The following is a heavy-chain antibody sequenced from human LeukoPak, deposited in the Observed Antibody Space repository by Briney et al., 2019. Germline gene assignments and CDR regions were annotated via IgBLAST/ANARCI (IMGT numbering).Heavy chain of an antibody. D-gene: IGHD3-3*01. V-gene: IGHV4-30-2*01. CDR1: GGSISSGGYS. J-gene: IGHJ5*02. Sequence: PSETLSLTCAVSGGSISSGGYSWSWIRQPPGKGLEWIGEIYHSGSTNYNPSLKSRVTISVDKSKNQFSLKLSSVTAADTAVYYCARDQAGTIFGVVIHNWFDPWGQGTLVTVSS. CDR3: ARDQAGTIFGVVIHNWFDP. CDR2: IYHSGST.